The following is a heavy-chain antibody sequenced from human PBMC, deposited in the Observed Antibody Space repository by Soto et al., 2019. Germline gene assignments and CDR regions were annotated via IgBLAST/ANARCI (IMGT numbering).Heavy chain of an antibody. Sequence: QLQLQESGPGLVKPSETLSLTCTVSGGSISSSSYYWGWIRQPPGKGLEWIGSIYYSGSTYYNPSPKRRLTLAVDTSKNQFALKLSSVPAADTAVYYCACRGGVAAAIWGYWGQGTLVTVSS. D-gene: IGHD6-25*01. CDR2: IYYSGST. CDR3: ACRGGVAAAIWGY. V-gene: IGHV4-39*01. J-gene: IGHJ4*02. CDR1: GGSISSSSYY.